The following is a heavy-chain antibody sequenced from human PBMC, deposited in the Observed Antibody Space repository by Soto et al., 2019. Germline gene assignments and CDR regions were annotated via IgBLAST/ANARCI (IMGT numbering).Heavy chain of an antibody. V-gene: IGHV3-48*01. CDR1: GFTFSSYS. D-gene: IGHD2-15*01. J-gene: IGHJ4*02. CDR2: ISSSSSTI. CDR3: ARDKGRSPLDY. Sequence: TGGSLRLSCAASGFTFSSYSMNWVRQAPGKGLEWVSYISSSSSTIYYADSVKGRFTISRDNAKNSLYLQMNSLRAEDTAVYYCARDKGRSPLDYWGQGTLVTAPQ.